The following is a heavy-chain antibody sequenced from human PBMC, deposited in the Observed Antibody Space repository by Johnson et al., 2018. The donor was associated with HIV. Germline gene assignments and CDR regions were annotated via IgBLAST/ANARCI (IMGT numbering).Heavy chain of an antibody. V-gene: IGHV3-20*04. CDR1: GFTFDDYG. D-gene: IGHD1-26*01. CDR3: ARDGPRGSYGAFDI. Sequence: VQLVESGGGVVRPGGSLRLSCAASGFTFDDYGMSWVRQPPGKGLAWVAGINWNGGSTGYADSVKGRFTISRDNAKNYLYLQMNSLRADDTALYYCARDGPRGSYGAFDIWGQGTMVTVSS. J-gene: IGHJ3*02. CDR2: INWNGGST.